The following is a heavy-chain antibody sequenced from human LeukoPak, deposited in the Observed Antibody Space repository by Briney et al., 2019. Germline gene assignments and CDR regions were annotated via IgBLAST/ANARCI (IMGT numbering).Heavy chain of an antibody. V-gene: IGHV3-23*01. J-gene: IGHJ6*02. D-gene: IGHD6-13*01. Sequence: PGGSLRLSCAASGFTFSSYAMSWVRQAPGKGLEWVSAISGSGGSTYYADSVKGRFTISRDNSKNTLYLQMNSLRAEDTAVYYCARAYSSSSGYYYYGMDVWGQGTTVTVSS. CDR1: GFTFSSYA. CDR2: ISGSGGST. CDR3: ARAYSSSSGYYYYGMDV.